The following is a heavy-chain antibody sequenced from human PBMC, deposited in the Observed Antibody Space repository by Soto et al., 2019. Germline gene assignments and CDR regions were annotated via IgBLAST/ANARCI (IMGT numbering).Heavy chain of an antibody. J-gene: IGHJ6*02. CDR3: ARISGRPSNYYHLDV. Sequence: ASVKVSCKTSGYTFTSCDVNWVRQAPGQGLEWMGWMNPNNGNTGYAPKFQGRVTMTGDNSMSTAYMELSSLRSEDTAVYYCARISGRPSNYYHLDVWGQGTSVTVS. CDR2: MNPNNGNT. V-gene: IGHV1-8*01. D-gene: IGHD3-3*02. CDR1: GYTFTSCD.